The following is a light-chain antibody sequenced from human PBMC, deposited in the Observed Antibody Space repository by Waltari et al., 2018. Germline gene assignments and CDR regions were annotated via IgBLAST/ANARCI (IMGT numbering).Light chain of an antibody. V-gene: IGKV3-20*01. CDR3: EESDDSPSCT. Sequence: ILFTPSPLTLSLSPGDRPTLSCRASPSVGTYYLTWYQQKPGPAPRLLIYHPSTTAAGMLDSISGRVSGKDFTLTISRLGPEDYAVDYCEESDDSPSCTFGPGTKVE. CDR1: PSVGTYY. J-gene: IGKJ2*02. CDR2: HPS.